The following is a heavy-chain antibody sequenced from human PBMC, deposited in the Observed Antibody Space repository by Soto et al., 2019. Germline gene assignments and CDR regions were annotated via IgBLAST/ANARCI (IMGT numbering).Heavy chain of an antibody. CDR2: IYYSGST. Sequence: ASETLSLTCTVSGGSLSRGGYYWSWIRQHPGKGLEWIGYIYYSGSTYYNPSLKSRVTISVDTSKNQFSLKLSSVTAADTAVYYCARYYGDYHIVDYWGQGTLVTVPS. V-gene: IGHV4-31*03. CDR3: ARYYGDYHIVDY. J-gene: IGHJ4*02. CDR1: GGSLSRGGYY. D-gene: IGHD4-17*01.